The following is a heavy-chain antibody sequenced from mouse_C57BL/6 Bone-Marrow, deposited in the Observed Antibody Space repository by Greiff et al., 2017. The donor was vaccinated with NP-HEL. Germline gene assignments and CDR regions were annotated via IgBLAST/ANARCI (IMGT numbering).Heavy chain of an antibody. V-gene: IGHV14-4*01. CDR2: IDPENGDT. D-gene: IGHD4-1*01. CDR1: GFNITDDY. Sequence: EVQLQHSGAELVRPGASVKLSCTASGFNITDDYMHWVKQRPEQGLEWIGWIDPENGDTEYASKFQGKATITADTSSNTAYLQLSSLTSEDTAVYYCTKDPWDREFAYWGQGTLVTVSA. CDR3: TKDPWDREFAY. J-gene: IGHJ3*01.